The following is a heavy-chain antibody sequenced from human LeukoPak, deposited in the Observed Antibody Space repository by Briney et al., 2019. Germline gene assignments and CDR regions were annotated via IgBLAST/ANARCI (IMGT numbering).Heavy chain of an antibody. D-gene: IGHD3-22*01. CDR1: GGTFSSYA. CDR2: IIPIFGTA. J-gene: IGHJ4*02. V-gene: IGHV1-69*06. Sequence: SVKVSCKASGGTFSSYAISWVRQAPGQALEWMGGIIPIFGTANYAQKYRGRVTITADKSTRTAYMQLSSLRSEDTAVYYCARGLHLRYYERSGYFDYWGQGTLVTVSS. CDR3: ARGLHLRYYERSGYFDY.